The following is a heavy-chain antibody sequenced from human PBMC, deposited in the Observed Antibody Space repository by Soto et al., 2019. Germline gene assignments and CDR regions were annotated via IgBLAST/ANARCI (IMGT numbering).Heavy chain of an antibody. V-gene: IGHV4-59*01. CDR1: GASMNDYY. Sequence: SETLSLTCTVSGASMNDYYGSWIRQSPGKGLEHIGYLHYNGFAEYSPSLRSRVSISMDTSKNQFSLKLSSVTAADTAIYYCARSGHIFAGVFWGQGILVTVS. CDR2: LHYNGFA. CDR3: ARSGHIFAGVF. D-gene: IGHD3-16*01. J-gene: IGHJ4*02.